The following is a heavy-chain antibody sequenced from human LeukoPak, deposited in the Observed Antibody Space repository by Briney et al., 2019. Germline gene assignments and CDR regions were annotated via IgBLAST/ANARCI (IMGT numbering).Heavy chain of an antibody. J-gene: IGHJ4*02. V-gene: IGHV1-46*04. CDR1: GYSFTSNY. CDR2: IYHRDGST. CDR3: ARHQEAFDL. Sequence: GASVKVSCEASGYSFTSNYIHWVRQAPGQGLEWMGMIYHRDGSTSYAQKVQGRVTVTRDTSTNTLHMELCGLKSKDTAVYYCARHQEAFDLWPQGPLVTVSS.